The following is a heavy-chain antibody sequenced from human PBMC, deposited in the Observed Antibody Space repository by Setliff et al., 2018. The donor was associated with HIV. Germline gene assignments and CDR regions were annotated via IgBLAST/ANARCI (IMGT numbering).Heavy chain of an antibody. J-gene: IGHJ6*03. V-gene: IGHV3-21*06. Sequence: LSLTCTVSGASINDFHWNWIRQAPGKGLEWVASISASSAYLQYGDPVKGRFTISRDNAKNSLYLQMNSLRAEDTAVYFCAKVDLELHGKFHYIDVWGKGTTVTVSS. D-gene: IGHD1-7*01. CDR1: GASINDFH. CDR3: AKVDLELHGKFHYIDV. CDR2: ISASSAYL.